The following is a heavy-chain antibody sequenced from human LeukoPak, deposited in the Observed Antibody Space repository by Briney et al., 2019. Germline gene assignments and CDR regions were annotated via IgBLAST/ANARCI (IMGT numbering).Heavy chain of an antibody. CDR3: ARDRGDILTGFDY. J-gene: IGHJ4*02. Sequence: SETLSLTCTVSGGSISSYYWSWIRQPPGKGLEWIGYIYNIGSTNYNPSLKSRVTISVDTSKNQFSLKLSSVTAADTAVYYCARDRGDILTGFDYWGQGTLVTVSS. V-gene: IGHV4-59*01. CDR1: GGSISSYY. D-gene: IGHD3-9*01. CDR2: IYNIGST.